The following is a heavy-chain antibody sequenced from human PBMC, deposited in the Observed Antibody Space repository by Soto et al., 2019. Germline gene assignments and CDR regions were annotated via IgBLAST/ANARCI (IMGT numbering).Heavy chain of an antibody. J-gene: IGHJ4*02. CDR1: GGVFSSFG. D-gene: IGHD3-16*01. Sequence: QVQLVQSGAEVKKPGSSVRVSCKSSGGVFSSFGLSWVRQAPGQGLEWMGGIIPIFGSANYAQKFQGRVTITADDSTSTVYMELSGLRSEDTALYYCARGRGNSAVITTFDYWGQGTLVTVSS. CDR3: ARGRGNSAVITTFDY. CDR2: IIPIFGSA. V-gene: IGHV1-69*01.